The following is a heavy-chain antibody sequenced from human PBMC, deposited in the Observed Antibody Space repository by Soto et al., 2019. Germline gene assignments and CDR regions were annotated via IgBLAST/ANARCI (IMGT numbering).Heavy chain of an antibody. Sequence: GGSLRLSCAASGFTFSSYVMSWVRQAPGKGLEWVSAISGSGGSTYYADSVKGRFTISRDNSKNTLYQQMNSLRAEDTAVYYCAGPTTVIYFDSWGQGTQVTVSS. V-gene: IGHV3-23*01. CDR3: AGPTTVIYFDS. CDR2: ISGSGGST. J-gene: IGHJ4*02. CDR1: GFTFSSYV. D-gene: IGHD4-17*01.